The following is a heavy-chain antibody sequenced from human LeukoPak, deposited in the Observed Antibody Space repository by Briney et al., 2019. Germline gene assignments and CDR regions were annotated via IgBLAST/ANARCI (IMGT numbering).Heavy chain of an antibody. D-gene: IGHD1-26*01. J-gene: IGHJ4*02. CDR1: GYTFTYYV. CDR2: INAYNGNT. V-gene: IGHV1-18*01. Sequence: ASVTVSCKTSGYTFTYYVISWVRQAPGQGLEWMGWINAYNGNTNDAQKFQGRVTMTTDTSTSTVYMELRSLRSDDTAVYYCARGEKPYDYWGQGTLVSVSS. CDR3: ARGEKPYDY.